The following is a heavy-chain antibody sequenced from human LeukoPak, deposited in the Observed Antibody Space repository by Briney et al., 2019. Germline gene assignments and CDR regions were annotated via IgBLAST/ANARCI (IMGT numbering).Heavy chain of an antibody. Sequence: GGSLRLSCAASGFIFRNYAMRWVRQAPGKGLEWVSAINGGGGDRFYADSVKGRFTISRDNSKNTLYLQMSSLRVEDAAVYYCGKAEAGTYYFDYWGQGTLVTVSS. V-gene: IGHV3-23*01. CDR2: INGGGGDR. CDR1: GFIFRNYA. J-gene: IGHJ4*02. D-gene: IGHD6-19*01. CDR3: GKAEAGTYYFDY.